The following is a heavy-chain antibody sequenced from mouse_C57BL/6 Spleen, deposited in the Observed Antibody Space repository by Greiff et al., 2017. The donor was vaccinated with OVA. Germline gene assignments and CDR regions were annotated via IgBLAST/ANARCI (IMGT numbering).Heavy chain of an antibody. V-gene: IGHV1-80*01. Sequence: VQLQQSGAELVKPGASVKISCKASGYAFSSYWMNWVKQRPGKGLEWIGKIYPGDGDTNYNGKFKGKATLTADKSSSTAYMQLSSLTSEDSAVYYCGGRDYGDLYAMDYWGQGTSVTVSS. D-gene: IGHD2-13*01. CDR2: IYPGDGDT. J-gene: IGHJ4*01. CDR1: GYAFSSYW. CDR3: GGRDYGDLYAMDY.